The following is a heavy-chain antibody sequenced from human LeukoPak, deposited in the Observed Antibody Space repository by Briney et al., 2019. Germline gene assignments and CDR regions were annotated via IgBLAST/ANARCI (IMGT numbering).Heavy chain of an antibody. CDR1: GYTVAGYY. V-gene: IGHV1-2*02. CDR3: ASKGAGHCYDVSCMGSFDL. D-gene: IGHD2-15*01. J-gene: IGHJ3*01. CDR2: INPNTGDT. Sequence: GASVKVSCKASGYTVAGYYLHWVRQAPGQGLEWMGCINPNTGDTNSAQNFQGRVIMTRDTSITTAYMELSRLKSDDTALYYCASKGAGHCYDVSCMGSFDLWGQGTTVAVSS.